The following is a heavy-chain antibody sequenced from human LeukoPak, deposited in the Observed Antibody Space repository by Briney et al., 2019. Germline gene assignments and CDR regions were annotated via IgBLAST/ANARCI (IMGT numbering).Heavy chain of an antibody. Sequence: GGSLRLSCAASGFNFGGFAMACVRQTPGRGLERVSVIPASGTIYYADSVKGRFTISRDNANNMLFLQMNSLRVDDTAVYFCAKDLNFGDGRWEFDPWGPGTLVTV. J-gene: IGHJ5*02. CDR2: IPASGTI. CDR1: GFNFGGFA. CDR3: AKDLNFGDGRWEFDP. V-gene: IGHV3-23*01. D-gene: IGHD3-10*01.